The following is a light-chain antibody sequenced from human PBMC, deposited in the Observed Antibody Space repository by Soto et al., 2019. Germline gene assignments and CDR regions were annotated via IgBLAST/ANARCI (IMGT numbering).Light chain of an antibody. CDR3: SSYSGSSTILV. V-gene: IGLV2-14*01. CDR1: SSDVGGYNY. J-gene: IGLJ2*01. CDR2: EVR. Sequence: QSALTQPASVSGSPGQSITISCTGTSSDVGGYNYVSWYQQHPGKAPKLMIYEVRNRPSGVSNRFSGSKSGNTASLTISGVQAEDEADYYCSSYSGSSTILVFGGGTQLTV.